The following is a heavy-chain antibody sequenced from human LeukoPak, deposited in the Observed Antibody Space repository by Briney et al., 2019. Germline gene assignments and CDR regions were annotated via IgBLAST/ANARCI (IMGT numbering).Heavy chain of an antibody. J-gene: IGHJ4*02. CDR3: AKYGLIAAAAPSDY. CDR2: ISGSGGST. D-gene: IGHD6-13*01. CDR1: GFTFSSYA. V-gene: IGHV3-23*01. Sequence: GGSLRLSRAASGFTFSSYAMSWVRQAPGKGLEWVSAISGSGGSTYYADSVKGWFTISRDNSKNTLYLQMNSLRAEVTAVYYCAKYGLIAAAAPSDYWGQGTLVTVSS.